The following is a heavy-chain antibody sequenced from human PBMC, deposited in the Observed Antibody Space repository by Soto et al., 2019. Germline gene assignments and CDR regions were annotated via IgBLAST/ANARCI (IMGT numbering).Heavy chain of an antibody. D-gene: IGHD2-8*01. CDR1: GYTFTSYY. V-gene: IGHV1-2*02. CDR2: INPDSGVT. CDR3: ARDRGVRDV. Sequence: QVQLVQSGAEVKKPGASVKVSCKASGYTFTSYYMHWVRQAPGQGLEWMGWINPDSGVTYYPHKFQDRVTMTRDTSISTAYMELSRLTSDDTALYYCARDRGVRDVWGQGTTAIVS. J-gene: IGHJ6*02.